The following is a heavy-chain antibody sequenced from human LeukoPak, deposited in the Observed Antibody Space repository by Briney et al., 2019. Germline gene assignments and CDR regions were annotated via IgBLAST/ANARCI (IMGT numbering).Heavy chain of an antibody. CDR3: ARAPQDYYDLLFDY. J-gene: IGHJ4*02. D-gene: IGHD3-16*01. V-gene: IGHV1-46*01. CDR1: GYTFTSYY. CDR2: INPSGGST. Sequence: ASVKVSCKASGYTFTSYYMHWVRQAPGQGLEWMGIINPSGGSTSYAQKFQGRVTMTRDTSTSTAYMELSRLRSDDTAVYYCARAPQDYYDLLFDYWGQGTLVTVSS.